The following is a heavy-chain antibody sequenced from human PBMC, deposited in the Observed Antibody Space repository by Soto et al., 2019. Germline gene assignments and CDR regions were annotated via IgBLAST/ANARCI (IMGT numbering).Heavy chain of an antibody. D-gene: IGHD3-3*01. CDR2: IYTSGRT. Sequence: QVQLQESGPGLAKPSETLSLTCTVSGGSISSYFWSWIRQPAGKGLEWIGRIYTSGRTNYNPSLMSRVTMSVDTSKNQFSLRLSSVTAADTAVYYCARDGDFCSGSYAFDIWGQGTMVTVSS. J-gene: IGHJ3*02. V-gene: IGHV4-4*07. CDR3: ARDGDFCSGSYAFDI. CDR1: GGSISSYF.